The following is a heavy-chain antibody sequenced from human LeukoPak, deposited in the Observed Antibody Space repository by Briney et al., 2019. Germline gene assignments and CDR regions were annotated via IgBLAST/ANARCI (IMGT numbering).Heavy chain of an antibody. J-gene: IGHJ4*02. CDR2: INQDRSEE. V-gene: IGHV3-7*01. Sequence: VGSLRLSCAASGFTFSNHWMSWVRQAPGKGLEWVAHINQDRSEEHYMDSVKARFIISRDNAKNSLSLQMDSLRAEDTAVYYWVRDGGVSGYDLLDYWGQGTLVTVSS. CDR1: GFTFSNHW. D-gene: IGHD5-12*01. CDR3: VRDGGVSGYDLLDY.